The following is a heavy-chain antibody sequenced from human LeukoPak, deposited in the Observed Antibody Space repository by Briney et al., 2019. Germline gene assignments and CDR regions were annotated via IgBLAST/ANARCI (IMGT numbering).Heavy chain of an antibody. D-gene: IGHD6-6*01. J-gene: IGHJ4*02. CDR2: IYTSGST. Sequence: SQTLSLTCTVSGGSISSGSYYWSWIRQPAGKGLEWIGRIYTSGSTNYNPSLKSRVTISVDTSKNQFSLKLSSVTAADTAVYYCARAGSSSSPSLDYWGQGTLVTVSS. CDR1: GGSISSGSYY. V-gene: IGHV4-61*02. CDR3: ARAGSSSSPSLDY.